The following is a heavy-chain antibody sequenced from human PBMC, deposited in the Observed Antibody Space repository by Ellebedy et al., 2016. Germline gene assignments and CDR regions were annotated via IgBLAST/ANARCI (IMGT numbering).Heavy chain of an antibody. CDR1: GFTVSSNY. CDR3: ARARGIFDGSVYYVE. Sequence: GGSLRLSCAASGFTVSSNYISWVRQAPGKGLEWVSVIYSGGSTYYADSVKGRFTISRDNSKNTLYLQMNSLRAEDTAVYYCARARGIFDGSVYYVEWGQGTLVTVSS. CDR2: IYSGGST. V-gene: IGHV3-66*01. D-gene: IGHD3-22*01. J-gene: IGHJ4*02.